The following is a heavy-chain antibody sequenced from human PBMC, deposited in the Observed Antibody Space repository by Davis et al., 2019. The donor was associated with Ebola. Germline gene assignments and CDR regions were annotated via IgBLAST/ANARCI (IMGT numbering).Heavy chain of an antibody. J-gene: IGHJ4*02. CDR1: GNIFTLYA. CDR2: INPSGRST. Sequence: AASVKVSCKASGNIFTLYAIHWVRQAPGQGLEWMGIINPSGRSTSYAQKFQGRVTMTRDTSTSTVYMELSSLRSEDTAVYYCARERVYDSSGREPLFDYWGQGTLVTVSS. D-gene: IGHD3-22*01. CDR3: ARERVYDSSGREPLFDY. V-gene: IGHV1-46*01.